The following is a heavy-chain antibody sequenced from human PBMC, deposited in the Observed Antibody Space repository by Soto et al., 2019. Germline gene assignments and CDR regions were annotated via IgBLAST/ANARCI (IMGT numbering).Heavy chain of an antibody. CDR3: ARHYPYCGGDCYSSWFDP. J-gene: IGHJ5*02. CDR1: GGSISSSSYY. Sequence: QLQLQESGPGLVKPSETLSLTCTVSGGSISSSSYYWGWIRQPPGKGLEWIGSVYYSGSTYYNPSLKRRVTISVDMSKTQFSLKLSSVTAADTAVYYCARHYPYCGGDCYSSWFDPWGQGTLVTVSS. CDR2: VYYSGST. V-gene: IGHV4-39*01. D-gene: IGHD2-21*01.